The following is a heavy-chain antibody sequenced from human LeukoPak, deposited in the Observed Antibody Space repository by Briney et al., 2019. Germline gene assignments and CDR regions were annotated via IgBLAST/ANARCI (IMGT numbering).Heavy chain of an antibody. J-gene: IGHJ6*03. CDR3: ARGEFRYYYYMDV. D-gene: IGHD3-10*01. CDR2: IYHSGST. CDR1: GGSISSGGYY. Sequence: PSETLSLTCTVSGGSISSGGYYWSWIRQPPGKGLEWIGYIYHSGSTYYNPSLKSRVTISVDRSKNQFSLKLSSVTAADRAVYYCARGEFRYYYYMDVWGKGTTVTVSS. V-gene: IGHV4-30-2*01.